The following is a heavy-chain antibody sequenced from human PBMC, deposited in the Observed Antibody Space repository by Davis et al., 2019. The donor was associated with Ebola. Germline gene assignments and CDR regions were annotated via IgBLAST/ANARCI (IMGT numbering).Heavy chain of an antibody. D-gene: IGHD2-15*01. Sequence: MPSETLSLTCTVSGGSISSSSYYWGWIRQPPGKGLEWIGSIHYSGSTYYNPSLKSRVTISVDTSKNQFSLKLSSVTAADTAVYYCARLECGGSCYGGGYYYYGMDVWGQGTTVTVSS. CDR1: GGSISSSSYY. CDR2: IHYSGST. V-gene: IGHV4-39*01. J-gene: IGHJ6*02. CDR3: ARLECGGSCYGGGYYYYGMDV.